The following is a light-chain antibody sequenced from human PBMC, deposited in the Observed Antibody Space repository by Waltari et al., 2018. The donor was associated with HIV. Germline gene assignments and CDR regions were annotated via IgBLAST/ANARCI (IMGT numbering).Light chain of an antibody. V-gene: IGLV3-1*01. CDR2: QDN. CDR3: QAWDTSGVV. CDR1: KLGNKY. J-gene: IGLJ2*01. Sequence: SSELIQPPSMSVSPGQTASITCSGDKLGNKYASWYQQKPGQSPVLVMYQDNKRPSDIPELFSGSNSGDTATLTISGTQAWDEADYYCQAWDTSGVVFGGGTKLTVL.